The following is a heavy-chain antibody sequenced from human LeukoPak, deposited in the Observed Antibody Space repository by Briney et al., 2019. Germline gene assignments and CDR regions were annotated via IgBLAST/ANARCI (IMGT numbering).Heavy chain of an antibody. CDR1: GGSFSGYY. Sequence: PSETLSLTCAVYGGSFSGYYWSWIRQPPGKGLEWIGEINHSGSTNYNPSLKSRVTISVDTSKNQFSLKLSSVTAADTAVYYCARGRRFHYYYGSGSYRQYNWSDPWGQGTLVTVSS. CDR2: INHSGST. D-gene: IGHD3-10*01. CDR3: ARGRRFHYYYGSGSYRQYNWSDP. V-gene: IGHV4-34*01. J-gene: IGHJ5*02.